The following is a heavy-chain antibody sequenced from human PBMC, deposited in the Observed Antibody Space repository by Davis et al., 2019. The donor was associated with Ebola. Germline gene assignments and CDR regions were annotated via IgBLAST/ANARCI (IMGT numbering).Heavy chain of an antibody. CDR3: ARVSGDYTTFDY. D-gene: IGHD4-17*01. J-gene: IGHJ4*02. CDR2: IIPILGIA. V-gene: IGHV1-69*04. CDR1: GGTFSSYA. Sequence: AASVKVSCKASGGTFSSYAISWVRQAPGQGLEWMGRIIPILGIANYAQKLQGRVTMTTDTSTSTAYMELRSLRSDDTAVYYCARVSGDYTTFDYWGQGTLVTVSS.